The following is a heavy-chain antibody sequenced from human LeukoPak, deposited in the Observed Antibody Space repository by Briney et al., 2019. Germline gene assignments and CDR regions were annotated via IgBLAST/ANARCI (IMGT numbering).Heavy chain of an antibody. D-gene: IGHD3-3*01. J-gene: IGHJ6*02. Sequence: GGSLRLSCAASGFTFSDYYMNWIRQHPGKGLEWVSYISRSGSTIYYADSVKGRFTISRDNAKNSLYLQMNSLRAEDTAVYYCARDASLFGVVMDYGMDVWGQGTTVTVSS. V-gene: IGHV3-11*01. CDR3: ARDASLFGVVMDYGMDV. CDR2: ISRSGSTI. CDR1: GFTFSDYY.